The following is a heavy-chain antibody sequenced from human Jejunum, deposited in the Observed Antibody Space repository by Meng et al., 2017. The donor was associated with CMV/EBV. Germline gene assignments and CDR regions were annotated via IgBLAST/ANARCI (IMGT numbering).Heavy chain of an antibody. Sequence: KVYCEASGDNFRNYTITWVRQAPGQGLEWMGNIIPFLDVSKYAQKFQGRVTFTTDRSTNTIYMELSSLRSDDTAMYFCAREAHFSFDLWGQGTLVTVSS. CDR1: GDNFRNYT. CDR3: AREAHFSFDL. J-gene: IGHJ4*02. D-gene: IGHD2/OR15-2a*01. CDR2: IIPFLDVS. V-gene: IGHV1-69*04.